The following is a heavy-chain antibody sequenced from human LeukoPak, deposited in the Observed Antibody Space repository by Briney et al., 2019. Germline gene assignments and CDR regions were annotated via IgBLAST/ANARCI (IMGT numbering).Heavy chain of an antibody. Sequence: GASVKVSCKASGYTFTSYDINWVRQATGQGLEWMGWMNPNSGNTGYAQKFQGRVTMTRNTSISTAYMELSSLRSEDTAVYYCARGPGSKLYYYDSSGDYWGQGTLVTVSS. J-gene: IGHJ4*02. CDR2: MNPNSGNT. D-gene: IGHD3-22*01. CDR1: GYTFTSYD. V-gene: IGHV1-8*01. CDR3: ARGPGSKLYYYDSSGDY.